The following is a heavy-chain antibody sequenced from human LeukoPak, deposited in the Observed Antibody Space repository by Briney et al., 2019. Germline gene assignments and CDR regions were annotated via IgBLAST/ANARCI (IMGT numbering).Heavy chain of an antibody. CDR2: ISSSGSTI. CDR1: GFIFSSYE. J-gene: IGHJ4*02. Sequence: GGSLRLSCAASGFIFSSYEMNRVRQAPGKGLEWVSYISSSGSTIYYADSVKGRFTISRDNAKNSLYLQMNSLRAEDTAVYYCARRPYYYDSLDYWGLDYWGQGTLVTVSS. D-gene: IGHD3-22*01. V-gene: IGHV3-48*03. CDR3: ARRPYYYDSLDYWGLDY.